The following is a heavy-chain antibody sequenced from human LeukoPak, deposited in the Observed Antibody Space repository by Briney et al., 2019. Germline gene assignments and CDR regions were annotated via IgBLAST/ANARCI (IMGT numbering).Heavy chain of an antibody. CDR3: AREGLAAAFDY. Sequence: GGSLRLSCAASGFTFSSYSMNWVRQAPGKGLEWVSYISSSSSTIYYTDSVKGRFTISRDNAKNSLYLQMNSLRVEDTAVYYCAREGLAAAFDYWGQGTLVTVSS. CDR2: ISSSSSTI. V-gene: IGHV3-48*01. J-gene: IGHJ4*02. D-gene: IGHD6-13*01. CDR1: GFTFSSYS.